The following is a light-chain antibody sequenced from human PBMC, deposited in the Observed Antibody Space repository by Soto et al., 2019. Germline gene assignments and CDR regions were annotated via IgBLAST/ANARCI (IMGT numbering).Light chain of an antibody. CDR2: DVT. CDR1: ISDVAGYNY. Sequence: QSVLTQPRSVSGSPGQSVTISCIGTISDVAGYNYVSWYQHHPGKAPKLLISDVTKRPSWVPDRFSGSKSGSTASLTISERQAEDEADYYCSSYAGSNNLVFGGGTKVTVL. CDR3: SSYAGSNNLV. V-gene: IGLV2-11*01. J-gene: IGLJ2*01.